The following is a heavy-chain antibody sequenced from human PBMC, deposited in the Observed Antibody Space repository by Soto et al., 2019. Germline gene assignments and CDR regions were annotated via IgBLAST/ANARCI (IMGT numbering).Heavy chain of an antibody. CDR1: GFTFSSYG. CDR2: IWYDGSNK. J-gene: IGHJ4*02. V-gene: IGHV3-33*01. D-gene: IGHD3-16*01. Sequence: QVQLVESGGGVVQPGRSLRLSCAASGFTFSSYGMHWVRQAPGKGLEWVAVIWYDGSNKYYADSVKGRFTISRDNSKNTLYLQMNSLRAEDTAVYYWARGWGPRGRRRWGNWGQGTLVTVSS. CDR3: ARGWGPRGRRRWGN.